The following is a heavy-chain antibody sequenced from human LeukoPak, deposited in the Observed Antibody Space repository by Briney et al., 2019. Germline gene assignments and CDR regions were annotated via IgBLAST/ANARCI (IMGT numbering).Heavy chain of an antibody. D-gene: IGHD1-26*01. CDR3: AKDYEPLVGVHRGGDWFDP. CDR1: GFTVSNNY. J-gene: IGHJ5*02. CDR2: IYSSGGT. V-gene: IGHV3-53*01. Sequence: GGSLRLSCAASGFTVSNNYMSWVRQAPGKGLEWVSVIYSSGGTYYADSVKGRFTISRDNSKNTLYLQMNSLRAEDTAVYYCAKDYEPLVGVHRGGDWFDPWGQGTLVTVSS.